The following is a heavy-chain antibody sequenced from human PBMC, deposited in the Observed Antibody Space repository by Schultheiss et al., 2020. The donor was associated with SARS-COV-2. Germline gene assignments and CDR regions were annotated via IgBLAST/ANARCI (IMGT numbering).Heavy chain of an antibody. J-gene: IGHJ5*02. CDR3: AREKNWFDP. Sequence: GSLRLSCAASGFTFSDYYMSWIRQAPGKGLEWIGEINHSGSTNYNPSLKSRVTMSVDTSKNQVSLILNSVTAVDTAVYYCAREKNWFDPWGQGMLVTVSS. CDR2: INHSGST. V-gene: IGHV4-34*01. CDR1: GFTFSDYY. D-gene: IGHD2/OR15-2a*01.